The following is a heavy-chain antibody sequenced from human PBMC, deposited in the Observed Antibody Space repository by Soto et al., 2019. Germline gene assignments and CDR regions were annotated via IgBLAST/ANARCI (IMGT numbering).Heavy chain of an antibody. Sequence: SQPMSLPCAVYGGSFSGYYWPWIRQHPGTGLEWIGEINHSGSTNYNPSLKSRVTISVDTSKNQFSLKLSSVSSVFRLYLQRNSLKTEDTAVYYCTTVLTVVPHLYYYYGMDVWGKGTTVT. J-gene: IGHJ6*04. CDR2: INHSGST. CDR3: NSLKTEDTAVYYCTTVLTVVPHLYYYYGMDV. CDR1: GGSFSGYY. V-gene: IGHV4-34*01. D-gene: IGHD3-10*01.